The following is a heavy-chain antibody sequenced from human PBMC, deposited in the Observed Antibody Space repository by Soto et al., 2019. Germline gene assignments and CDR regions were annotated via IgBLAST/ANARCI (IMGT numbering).Heavy chain of an antibody. V-gene: IGHV4-59*08. D-gene: IGHD7-27*01. CDR1: GGSISSYY. CDR2: IYYSGST. CDR3: ARRSELGMGAFDI. Sequence: SETLSLTCTVSGGSISSYYWSWIRQPPGKGLEWIGYIYYSGSTNYNPSLKSRVTISVDTSKNHFSLKLSSVTAADTAVYYCARRSELGMGAFDIWGQGTMVTVSS. J-gene: IGHJ3*02.